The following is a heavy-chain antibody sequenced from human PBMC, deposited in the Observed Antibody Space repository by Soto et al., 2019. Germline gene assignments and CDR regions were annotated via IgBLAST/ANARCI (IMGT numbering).Heavy chain of an antibody. D-gene: IGHD5-12*01. J-gene: IGHJ3*02. CDR3: AREDIDSAFDI. CDR2: TYSGGTT. Sequence: EVQLVESGGGLVQPGGSLRLSCAASGFSVSSNYMNWVRQAPGKGLEWVSITYSGGTTYYADSVKGRFTVSRHISNNTLSLQMNSLRADDTAVYYCAREDIDSAFDIWGQGTMVTVSS. CDR1: GFSVSSNY. V-gene: IGHV3-53*04.